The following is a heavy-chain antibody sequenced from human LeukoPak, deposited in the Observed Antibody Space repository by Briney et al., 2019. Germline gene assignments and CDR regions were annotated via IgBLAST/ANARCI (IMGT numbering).Heavy chain of an antibody. Sequence: SQTLSLTCAVSGGSISSGGYSWSWIRQPPGKGLEWIGYIYHSGSTYYNPSLKSRVTISVDRSKNQFSLKLSSVTAADTAVHYCARGNDYDSSGYVGYYFDYWGQGTLVTVSS. J-gene: IGHJ4*02. CDR1: GGSISSGGYS. CDR3: ARGNDYDSSGYVGYYFDY. CDR2: IYHSGST. V-gene: IGHV4-30-2*01. D-gene: IGHD3-22*01.